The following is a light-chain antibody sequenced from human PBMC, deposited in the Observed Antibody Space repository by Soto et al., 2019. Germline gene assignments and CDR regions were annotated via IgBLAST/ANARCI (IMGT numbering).Light chain of an antibody. CDR2: DAS. Sequence: DIQMTQSPSTLSASVGDRVTITCRASQSISSWLAWYQQKPGKAPKLLIYDASSLESGVPSRFSGSGSGTEFTLTISSLQPHDSATYYCQQSNSYSRTFGQGTKV. V-gene: IGKV1-5*01. J-gene: IGKJ1*01. CDR1: QSISSW. CDR3: QQSNSYSRT.